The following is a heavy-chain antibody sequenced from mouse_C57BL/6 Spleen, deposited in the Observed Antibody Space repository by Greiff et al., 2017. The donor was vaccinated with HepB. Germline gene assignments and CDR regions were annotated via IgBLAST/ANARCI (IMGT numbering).Heavy chain of an antibody. CDR2: IWWDDDK. J-gene: IGHJ1*03. Sequence: QVTLKECGPGILQPSQTLSLTCSFSGFSLSTFGMGVGWIRQPSGKGLEWLAHIWWDDDKYYNPALKSRLTISKDTSKNQVFLKIANVDTADTATYYCASYYSNSRWYFDVWGTGTTVTVSS. CDR3: ASYYSNSRWYFDV. CDR1: GFSLSTFGMG. D-gene: IGHD2-5*01. V-gene: IGHV8-8*01.